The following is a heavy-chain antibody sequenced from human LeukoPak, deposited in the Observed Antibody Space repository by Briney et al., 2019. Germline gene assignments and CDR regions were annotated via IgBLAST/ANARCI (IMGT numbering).Heavy chain of an antibody. Sequence: GGSLRLSCGASGFIVSSNWMHWVRHAPGQGLVWVSRIKGDGISTNYADSVKGRFTISRDIAKNTLYLQMNSLRAEDTGVYYCAKDHYWSIDYWGRGTLVTVSS. V-gene: IGHV3-74*01. J-gene: IGHJ4*02. CDR2: IKGDGIST. CDR1: GFIVSSNW. D-gene: IGHD3-3*01. CDR3: AKDHYWSIDY.